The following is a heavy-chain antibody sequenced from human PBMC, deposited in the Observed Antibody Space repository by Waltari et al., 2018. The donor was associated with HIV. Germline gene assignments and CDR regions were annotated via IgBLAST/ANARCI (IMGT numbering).Heavy chain of an antibody. CDR3: ARVTTVTGDSYFYYGMDV. V-gene: IGHV1-2*06. J-gene: IGHJ6*02. D-gene: IGHD4-17*01. Sequence: QVQLVQSGAEVGKPGASVKVCCKASGYTCTGSYLHWVRQAPGQGLEGMGPINPNSGGTNYAQKFQARVTITRDTSIGAAYMELSSLRPNDTAVYYCARVTTVTGDSYFYYGMDVWGQGTTVTVSS. CDR2: INPNSGGT. CDR1: GYTCTGSY.